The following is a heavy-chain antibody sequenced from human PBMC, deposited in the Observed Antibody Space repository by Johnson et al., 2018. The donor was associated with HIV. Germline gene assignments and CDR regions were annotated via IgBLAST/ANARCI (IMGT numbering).Heavy chain of an antibody. CDR2: ISSSGSTI. V-gene: IGHV3-11*04. J-gene: IGHJ3*02. CDR1: GFTFSYYY. Sequence: QVQLVESGGGLVKPGGSLRLSCAVSGFTFSYYYMSWIRQAPGKGLEWVSYISSSGSTIYYADSVKGRFTISRDNSKNTLYLQMNSLRAEDTAGYYCAKDLNYGSGPVDIWGQGTMVTVSS. CDR3: AKDLNYGSGPVDI. D-gene: IGHD3-10*01.